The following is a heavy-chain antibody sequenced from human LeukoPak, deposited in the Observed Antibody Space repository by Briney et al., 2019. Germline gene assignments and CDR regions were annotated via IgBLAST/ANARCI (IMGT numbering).Heavy chain of an antibody. CDR3: ARDNFSTVVTVGNWFDP. CDR2: INPNSGGT. Sequence: ASVKVSCKASGYTFTGYYMHWVRQAPGQGLEWMGWINPNSGGTNYAQKFQGRATMPRDTSISTAYMELSRLRSDDTAVYYCARDNFSTVVTVGNWFDPWGQGTLVTVSS. CDR1: GYTFTGYY. D-gene: IGHD4-23*01. J-gene: IGHJ5*02. V-gene: IGHV1-2*02.